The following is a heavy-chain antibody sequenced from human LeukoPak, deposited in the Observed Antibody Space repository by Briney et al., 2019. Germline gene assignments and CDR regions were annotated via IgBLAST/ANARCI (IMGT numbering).Heavy chain of an antibody. CDR1: GFTFSSYA. CDR3: ARPLRAGTAITTYYFDY. Sequence: PGGSLRLSCAASGFTFSSYARHWVRQAPGKGLEWVAVISYDGSNKYYADSVKGRFTISRDNSKNTLYLQMNSLRAEDTAVYYCARPLRAGTAITTYYFDYWGQGTLVTVSS. V-gene: IGHV3-30-3*01. J-gene: IGHJ4*02. D-gene: IGHD1-1*01. CDR2: ISYDGSNK.